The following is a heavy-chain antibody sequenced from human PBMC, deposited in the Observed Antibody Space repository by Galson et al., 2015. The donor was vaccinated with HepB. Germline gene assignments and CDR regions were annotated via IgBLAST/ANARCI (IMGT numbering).Heavy chain of an antibody. CDR3: ATLDFYDSSGYSPFDY. CDR2: ISYDGSNR. J-gene: IGHJ4*02. V-gene: IGHV3-30*04. Sequence: SLRLSCAASGFTFSSYAMHWVRQAPGKGLEWVAVISYDGSNRYYADSVKGRFTISRDNSKNTLYLQMNSLRAEDTAVYYCATLDFYDSSGYSPFDYWGQGTLVTVSS. D-gene: IGHD3-22*01. CDR1: GFTFSSYA.